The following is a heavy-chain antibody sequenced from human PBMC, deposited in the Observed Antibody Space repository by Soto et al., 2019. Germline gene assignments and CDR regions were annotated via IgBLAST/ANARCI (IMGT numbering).Heavy chain of an antibody. CDR2: IYHSGST. D-gene: IGHD3-16*01. CDR3: ARVSFEVTNYYYGMDV. V-gene: IGHV4-59*12. Sequence: SETLSLTCTVSGGSISSYYWSWIRQPPEKGLEWIGEIYHSGSTNYNPSLKSRVTISVDKSKNQFSLKLSSVTAADTAVYYCARVSFEVTNYYYGMDVWGQGTTVTVSS. J-gene: IGHJ6*02. CDR1: GGSISSYY.